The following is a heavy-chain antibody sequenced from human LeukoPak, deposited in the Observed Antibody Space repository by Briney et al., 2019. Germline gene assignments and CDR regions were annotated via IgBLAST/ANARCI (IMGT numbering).Heavy chain of an antibody. Sequence: GGSLRLSCAASGFTFSSHAMTWVRQAPGKGLEWVSYISSSSSTIYYADSVKGRFTISRDNAKNSLYLQMNSLRAEDTAVYYCAREFRATYDYWGQGTLVTVSS. D-gene: IGHD1-26*01. CDR2: ISSSSSTI. CDR3: AREFRATYDY. CDR1: GFTFSSHA. J-gene: IGHJ4*02. V-gene: IGHV3-48*01.